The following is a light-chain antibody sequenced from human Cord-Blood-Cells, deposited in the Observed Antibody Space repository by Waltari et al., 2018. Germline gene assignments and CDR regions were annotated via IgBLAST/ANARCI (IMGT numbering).Light chain of an antibody. V-gene: IGLV2-11*01. CDR1: SSDVGGDYY. CDR2: DVS. J-gene: IGLJ3*02. Sequence: QPALPHPRPASYSPGQPAAITCTAASSDVGGDYYVSWYQQHPGKAPKLMIDDVSKRPSGVPDRFSGSKSGNTASLTVSGLQAEDEADYYCCSYAGSNTVVFGGGTKLTVL. CDR3: CSYAGSNTVV.